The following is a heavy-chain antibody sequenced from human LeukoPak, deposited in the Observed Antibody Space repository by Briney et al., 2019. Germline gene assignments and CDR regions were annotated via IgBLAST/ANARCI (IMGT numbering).Heavy chain of an antibody. CDR1: GYSFTSYW. Sequence: GESLKISCQGSGYSFTSYWIGWVRQMPGKGLEWMGIIYPGDSDTSYSPSFQGQVTISADKSISTAYLQWSSLKASDTAMYYCARRIRRNDFWSGYYPYYFDYWGQGTLVTVSS. CDR3: ARRIRRNDFWSGYYPYYFDY. J-gene: IGHJ4*02. D-gene: IGHD3-3*01. CDR2: IYPGDSDT. V-gene: IGHV5-51*01.